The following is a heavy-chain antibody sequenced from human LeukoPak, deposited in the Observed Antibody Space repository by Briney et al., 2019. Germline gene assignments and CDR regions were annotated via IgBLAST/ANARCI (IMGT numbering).Heavy chain of an antibody. CDR3: ARVRGAYGDYDDAFDI. D-gene: IGHD4-17*01. Sequence: PGGSLRLSCAASGLTFSSYWMSWVRQAPGKGLEWVANIKQDGSEKYYVDSVKGRFTISRDNAKNSLYLQMNSLRAEDTAVYYCARVRGAYGDYDDAFDIWGQGTMVTVSS. CDR2: IKQDGSEK. CDR1: GLTFSSYW. V-gene: IGHV3-7*01. J-gene: IGHJ3*02.